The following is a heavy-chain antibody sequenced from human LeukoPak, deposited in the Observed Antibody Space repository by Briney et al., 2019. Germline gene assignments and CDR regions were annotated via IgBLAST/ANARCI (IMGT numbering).Heavy chain of an antibody. CDR1: GFTFNNYG. V-gene: IGHV3-30*02. CDR3: AKDGTSYYYIYY. Sequence: QTGGSLRLSCAASGFTFNNYGMHWVRQAPGKGLEWLAFIRYDGSNTYYADSVKGRFTVSRDDSKNTLYLQMNSLRGDDTAVYYRAKDGTSYYYIYYWGQGTLVTVSS. J-gene: IGHJ4*02. CDR2: IRYDGSNT. D-gene: IGHD2/OR15-2a*01.